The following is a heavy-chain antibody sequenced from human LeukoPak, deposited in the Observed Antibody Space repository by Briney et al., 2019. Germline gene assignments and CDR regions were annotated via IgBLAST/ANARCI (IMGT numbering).Heavy chain of an antibody. Sequence: PGGSLRLSCVASGFTLSAYWMYWVRQAPGKGLVWVSRINSDGSSTSYADSVKGRFTISRDNAKNTLYLQMNSLRAEDTAVYYCARGNYDSSGLLDYWGQGTLVTVSS. CDR1: GFTLSAYW. D-gene: IGHD3-22*01. V-gene: IGHV3-74*01. J-gene: IGHJ4*02. CDR3: ARGNYDSSGLLDY. CDR2: INSDGSST.